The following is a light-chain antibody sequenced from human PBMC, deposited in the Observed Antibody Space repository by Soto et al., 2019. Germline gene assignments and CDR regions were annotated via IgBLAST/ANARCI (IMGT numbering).Light chain of an antibody. CDR1: SSDVGGYNY. CDR3: NSYVDSNTLV. Sequence: QSALTQPPSASGSPGQSVTISCTGSSSDVGGYNYVSRYQQHPDKAPKLIIYEVNKRPSGVPDRFSGSKSGNTASLTVSGLQAEDEADYYCNSYVDSNTLVFGGGTKLTVL. J-gene: IGLJ2*01. V-gene: IGLV2-8*01. CDR2: EVN.